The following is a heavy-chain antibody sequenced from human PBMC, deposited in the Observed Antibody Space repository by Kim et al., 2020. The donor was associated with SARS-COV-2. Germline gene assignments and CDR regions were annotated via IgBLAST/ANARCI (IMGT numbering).Heavy chain of an antibody. CDR1: GYNFSTYW. J-gene: IGHJ4*02. V-gene: IGHV5-51*01. CDR3: ARRGGSLNYFDS. D-gene: IGHD2-15*01. Sequence: GASLKISCTASGYNFSTYWIGWVRQMPGKGLEWMGIIYPGDSDTRYSPSFQGQVTISADKSINTAYLQWSSLSASDSAIYYCARRGGSLNYFDSWGQGTLVTVSS. CDR2: IYPGDSDT.